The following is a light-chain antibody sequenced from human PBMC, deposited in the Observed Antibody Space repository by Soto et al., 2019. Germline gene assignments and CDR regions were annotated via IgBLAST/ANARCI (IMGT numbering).Light chain of an antibody. CDR2: AAS. Sequence: DIQMTQSPSSLSASVGDRVTITCRASQTINNYLNWYQQKQGKAPKLLIYAASSLQSEFPSRFNGSGSGTDFTLTIGSLQPEDFSTYYCKQSYTTLFTFGPGNKVDIK. V-gene: IGKV1-39*01. CDR3: KQSYTTLFT. J-gene: IGKJ3*01. CDR1: QTINNY.